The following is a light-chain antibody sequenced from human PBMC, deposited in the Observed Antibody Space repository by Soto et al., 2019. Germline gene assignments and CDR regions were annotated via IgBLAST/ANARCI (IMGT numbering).Light chain of an antibody. J-gene: IGKJ1*01. CDR3: QKYNSAPLT. Sequence: DIQMTQSPSSLSASVGDRVTITCRASQGISNFLAWYQQKPGKVPKLLIYAASTSQSGVPSRFSGSGSGTEFTLTISSLQPEDVATCYCQKYNSAPLTFGQGTKVEIK. V-gene: IGKV1-27*01. CDR1: QGISNF. CDR2: AAS.